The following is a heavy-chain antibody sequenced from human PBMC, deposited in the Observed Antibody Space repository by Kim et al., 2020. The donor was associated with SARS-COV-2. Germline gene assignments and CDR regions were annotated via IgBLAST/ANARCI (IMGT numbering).Heavy chain of an antibody. CDR1: GGSFSGYY. CDR3: ARGRYSSGWYGEYFLDY. CDR2: INHSGST. J-gene: IGHJ4*02. Sequence: SETLSLTCAVYGGSFSGYYWSWIRQPPGKGLEWIGEINHSGSTNYNPSLKSRVTISVDTSKNQFSLKLSSVTAADTAVYYCARGRYSSGWYGEYFLDYWGQGTLVTVSS. D-gene: IGHD6-19*01. V-gene: IGHV4-34*01.